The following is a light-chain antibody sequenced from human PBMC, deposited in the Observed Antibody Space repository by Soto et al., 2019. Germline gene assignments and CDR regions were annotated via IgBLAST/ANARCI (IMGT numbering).Light chain of an antibody. CDR1: SSDVGGYNY. CDR2: DVT. Sequence: QSALTQPASVSGSPGQSITISCTGTSSDVGGYNYVSWYQHHPGEAPRLLIYDVTNRPSGVSNRFSGSKSGNTASLTISGLQPEDEADYYCISYTSGTTIFVFATGTKVTVL. V-gene: IGLV2-14*03. J-gene: IGLJ1*01. CDR3: ISYTSGTTIFV.